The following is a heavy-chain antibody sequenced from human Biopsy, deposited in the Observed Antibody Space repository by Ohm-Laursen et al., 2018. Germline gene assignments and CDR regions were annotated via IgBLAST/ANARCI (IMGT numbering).Heavy chain of an antibody. CDR2: FILDDGET. CDR3: ATNIRGGELEPWKGHYYGMDV. J-gene: IGHJ6*02. V-gene: IGHV1-24*01. Sequence: ASVKVSCKVSGYSLIKLSMNWVRQAPGKGLEWMGGFILDDGETINVQRFQGRVTMTADTSTDTAYREMSGLRSDDTAVYYCATNIRGGELEPWKGHYYGMDVWGQGTSVTVSS. D-gene: IGHD1-1*01. CDR1: GYSLIKLS.